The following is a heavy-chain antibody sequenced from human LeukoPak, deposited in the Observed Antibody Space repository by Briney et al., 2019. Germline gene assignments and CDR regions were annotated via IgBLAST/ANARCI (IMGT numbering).Heavy chain of an antibody. V-gene: IGHV3-30-3*01. CDR2: ISYDGSNK. J-gene: IGHJ4*02. D-gene: IGHD5-18*01. CDR3: ARGRGSLPTKNVDTAMVTGYFDY. Sequence: GGSLRLSCAASGFTFSSYAMHWVRQAPGKGLEWVAVISYDGSNKYYADSVKGRFTISRDNSKNTLYPQMNSLRAEDTAVYYCARGRGSLPTKNVDTAMVTGYFDYWGQGTLVTVSS. CDR1: GFTFSSYA.